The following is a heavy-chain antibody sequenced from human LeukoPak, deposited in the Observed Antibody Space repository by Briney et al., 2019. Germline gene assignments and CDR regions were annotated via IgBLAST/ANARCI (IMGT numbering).Heavy chain of an antibody. CDR3: ARERSIGSLDY. CDR2: ISSSSSYI. D-gene: IGHD1-26*01. CDR1: GFTFSSYA. Sequence: TGGSLRLSCAASGFTFSSYAMSWVRQAPGKGLEWVSSISSSSSYIYYADSVKGRFTISRDNAKNSLYLQMNSLRAEDTAVYYCARERSIGSLDYWGQGTLVTVSS. V-gene: IGHV3-21*01. J-gene: IGHJ4*02.